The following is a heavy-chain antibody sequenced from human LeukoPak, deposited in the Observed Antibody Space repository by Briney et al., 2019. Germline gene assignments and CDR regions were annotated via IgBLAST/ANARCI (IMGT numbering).Heavy chain of an antibody. D-gene: IGHD2-15*01. Sequence: SETLSLTCAVYGGSFSDHYWSWIRQPPGKGLEWIGEINHSGSTNYNPSLKSRVTILVDTSKNQFSLKLSSVTAADTAVYYCARGLSAIVYWGQGTLVTVSS. CDR1: GGSFSDHY. J-gene: IGHJ4*02. CDR2: INHSGST. V-gene: IGHV4-34*01. CDR3: ARGLSAIVY.